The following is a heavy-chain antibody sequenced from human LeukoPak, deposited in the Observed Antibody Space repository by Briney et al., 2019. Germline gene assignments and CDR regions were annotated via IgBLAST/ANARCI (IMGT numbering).Heavy chain of an antibody. CDR3: AKGQYAVGTTADFDS. D-gene: IGHD1-26*01. J-gene: IGHJ4*02. Sequence: GGSLRLSCAAPGFTFSNYAMRWVRQAPGKGLAWVSGVSTSGSASYADSVKGRFTISRENSKNTLFLQMSSLRVEDTAVYFCAKGQYAVGTTADFDSWGQGTLVTVSS. V-gene: IGHV3-23*01. CDR1: GFTFSNYA. CDR2: VSTSGSA.